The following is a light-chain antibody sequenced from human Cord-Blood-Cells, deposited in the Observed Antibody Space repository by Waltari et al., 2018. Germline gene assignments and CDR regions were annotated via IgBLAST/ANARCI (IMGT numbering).Light chain of an antibody. CDR3: SSYTSSSTWV. Sequence: QSALTQPASVSGSPGQSITISCTGTSSDVGGYNYVSWYQQHPGQAPKLMIYDVSNRPSGVSNRFSGSKSGNTASLPISGLQAEDEADYDCSSYTSSSTWVFGGGTKLTVL. CDR1: SSDVGGYNY. CDR2: DVS. V-gene: IGLV2-14*01. J-gene: IGLJ3*02.